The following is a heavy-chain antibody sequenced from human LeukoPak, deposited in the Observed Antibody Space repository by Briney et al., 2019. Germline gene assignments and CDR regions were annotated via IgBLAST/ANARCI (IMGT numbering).Heavy chain of an antibody. D-gene: IGHD4-17*01. CDR1: GFTFSSYG. CDR3: AEGLAMGFPYGDIDY. CDR2: ISYDGSNK. V-gene: IGHV3-30*18. Sequence: PGGSLRLSCAASGFTFSSYGMHWVRQASGKGLEWVAVISYDGSNKYYADSVKGRFTISRDNSKNTLYLQMNSLRAEDTAVYYCAEGLAMGFPYGDIDYWGQGTLVTVSS. J-gene: IGHJ4*02.